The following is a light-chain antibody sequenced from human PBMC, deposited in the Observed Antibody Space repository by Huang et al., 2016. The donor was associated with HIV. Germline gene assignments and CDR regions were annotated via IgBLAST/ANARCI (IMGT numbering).Light chain of an antibody. CDR3: QQYNNWPRT. J-gene: IGKJ1*01. V-gene: IGKV3-15*01. Sequence: EIVMTQSPATLSVSPGARATLSCRASQSVSSNLAWYQQKPGQAPRRLSYAASTRATGIPARFSGSGSGTEFTLTISSLQSEDFAVYYCQQYNNWPRTFGQGTKVEIK. CDR1: QSVSSN. CDR2: AAS.